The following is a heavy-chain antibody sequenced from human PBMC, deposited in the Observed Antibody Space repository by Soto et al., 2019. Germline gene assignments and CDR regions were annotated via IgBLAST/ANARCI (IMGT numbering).Heavy chain of an antibody. D-gene: IGHD3-10*01. CDR2: ISSDGNNQ. CDR1: GFTSSSFV. J-gene: IGHJ3*02. Sequence: QVQLVESGGGVVQTGTSLRLSCAASGFTSSSFVIHWVRQDPGKGLEWLAVISSDGNNQYYADSVKGRFTISRDNSERTLYLQVNSLRAEDTAVYFCAKERGVLDAFDMWGQGTMVTVS. V-gene: IGHV3-30*18. CDR3: AKERGVLDAFDM.